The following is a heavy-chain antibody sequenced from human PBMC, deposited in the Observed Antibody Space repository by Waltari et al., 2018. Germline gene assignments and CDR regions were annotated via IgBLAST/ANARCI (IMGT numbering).Heavy chain of an antibody. J-gene: IGHJ4*02. V-gene: IGHV4-61*02. CDR2: IYTSGST. D-gene: IGHD1-1*01. CDR3: AREEVSFRNGDY. Sequence: QVQLQESGPGLVKPSQTLSLTCTVSGGSISSGSYYWSWIRQPAGKGLEWIGRIYTSGSTNYNPSLKSRVTISVDTSKNQFSLKLSSVTAADTAVYYWAREEVSFRNGDYWGQGTLVTVSS. CDR1: GGSISSGSYY.